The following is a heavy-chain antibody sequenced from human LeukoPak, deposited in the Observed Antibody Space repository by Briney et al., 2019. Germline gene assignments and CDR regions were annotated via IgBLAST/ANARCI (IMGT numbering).Heavy chain of an antibody. CDR2: ISGSGGST. V-gene: IGHV3-23*01. Sequence: GGSLRLSCAASGFTFSSYAMSWVRQAPGKGGEWGSPISGSGGSTYSADSVKGRFTISRDNSKNPLYLPLNRLRAEDTAVYYCAKASGYCSSTSCSIGWFYPWGQGTLVTVSS. CDR1: GFTFSSYA. D-gene: IGHD2-2*03. CDR3: AKASGYCSSTSCSIGWFYP. J-gene: IGHJ5*02.